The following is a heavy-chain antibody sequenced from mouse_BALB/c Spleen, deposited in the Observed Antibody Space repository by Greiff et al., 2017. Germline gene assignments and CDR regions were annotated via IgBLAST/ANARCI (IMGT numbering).Heavy chain of an antibody. CDR3: ARSSIYYGNYDYAMDY. CDR1: GYTFTNYW. CDR2: IYPGGGYT. V-gene: IGHV1-63*02. D-gene: IGHD2-1*01. Sequence: QVQLKESGAELVRPGTSVKISCKASGYTFTNYWLGWVKQRPGHGLEWIGDIYPGGGYTNYNEKFKGKATLTADTSSSTAYMQLSSLTSEDSAVYFCARSSIYYGNYDYAMDYWGQGTSVTVSS. J-gene: IGHJ4*01.